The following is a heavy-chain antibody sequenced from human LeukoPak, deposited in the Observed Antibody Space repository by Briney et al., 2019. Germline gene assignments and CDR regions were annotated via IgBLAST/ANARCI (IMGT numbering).Heavy chain of an antibody. CDR2: IYHSGST. D-gene: IGHD2-2*01. J-gene: IGHJ4*02. V-gene: IGHV4-4*02. CDR3: ASTGIVPGRADY. CDR1: GFTFSSYAM. Sequence: GSLRLSCAASGFTFSSYAMSWVRQPPGKGLEWIGEIYHSGSTNYNPSLKSRVTISVDKSKNQFSLKLSSVTAADTAVYYCASTGIVPGRADYWGQGTLVTVSS.